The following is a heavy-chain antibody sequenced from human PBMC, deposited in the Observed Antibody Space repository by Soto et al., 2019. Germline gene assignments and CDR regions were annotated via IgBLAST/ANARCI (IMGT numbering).Heavy chain of an antibody. CDR1: GYTFTSYG. CDR2: ISAYNGNT. D-gene: IGHD2-2*01. Sequence: GXSVKVSCKASGYTFTSYGISWVRQAPGQGLEWMGWISAYNGNTNYAQKVQDRVTMTTDTSTSTAYMELRSLRSDDTAVYYCARDCSSTSCFPVYWGQGTLVTVSS. J-gene: IGHJ4*02. V-gene: IGHV1-18*04. CDR3: ARDCSSTSCFPVY.